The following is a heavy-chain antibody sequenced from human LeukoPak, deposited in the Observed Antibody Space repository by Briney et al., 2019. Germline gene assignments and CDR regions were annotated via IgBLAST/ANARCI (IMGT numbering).Heavy chain of an antibody. CDR2: IRSDGSDK. J-gene: IGHJ4*02. CDR1: GFTFSSNG. Sequence: GGSLRLSCAASGFTFSSNGMHWVRQAPGKGLEWVAFIRSDGSDKFYTDSVKGRFTISRDNSKNTLFLQMNSLRAEDTAVYYCARDRYQMPFDYWGQGTLVTVPS. V-gene: IGHV3-30*02. CDR3: ARDRYQMPFDY. D-gene: IGHD2-2*01.